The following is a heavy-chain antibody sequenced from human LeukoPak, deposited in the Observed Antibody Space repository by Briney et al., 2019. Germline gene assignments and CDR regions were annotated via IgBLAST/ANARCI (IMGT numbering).Heavy chain of an antibody. J-gene: IGHJ4*02. CDR2: IRSDGYHT. V-gene: IGHV3-30*02. CDR3: AKPSGSGVDY. D-gene: IGHD1-26*01. CDR1: GFTFSSYG. Sequence: GGSLRLSCAASGFTFSSYGMHWVRQAPGKGLEWVAYIRSDGYHTYYADSVKGRFTITRDNLKNTLYLQMNSLRLEDMAVYYCAKPSGSGVDYWGRGTRVTVSS.